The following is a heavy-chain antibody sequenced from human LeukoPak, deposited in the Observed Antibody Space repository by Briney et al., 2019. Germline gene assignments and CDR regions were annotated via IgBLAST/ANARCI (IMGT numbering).Heavy chain of an antibody. CDR3: ARGAAAGTDYFDY. Sequence: PSETLSLTCAVSGYSISSGYYWGWIRQPPGEGLEWIGSIYHSGSTYYNPSLKSRVTISVDTSKNQFSLKLSSVTAADTAVYYCARGAAAGTDYFDYWGQGTLVTVSS. CDR2: IYHSGST. CDR1: GYSISSGYY. D-gene: IGHD6-13*01. V-gene: IGHV4-38-2*01. J-gene: IGHJ4*02.